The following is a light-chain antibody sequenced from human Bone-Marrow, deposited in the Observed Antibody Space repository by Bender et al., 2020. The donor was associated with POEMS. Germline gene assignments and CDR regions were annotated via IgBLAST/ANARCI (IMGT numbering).Light chain of an antibody. CDR1: SSNIGSNY. CDR3: ASYTSSSTLV. J-gene: IGLJ2*01. Sequence: QSVLTQPPSASGTPGQRVTISCSGSSSNIGSNYVYWYQQFPGTAPKFLIYINNQRPSGVPDRFSGSKSGNTASLTISGLQPEDESTYYCASYTSSSTLVFGGGTTVTVL. CDR2: INN. V-gene: IGLV1-47*02.